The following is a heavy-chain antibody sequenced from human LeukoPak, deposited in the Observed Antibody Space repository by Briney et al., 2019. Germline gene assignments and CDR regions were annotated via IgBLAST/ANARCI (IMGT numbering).Heavy chain of an antibody. D-gene: IGHD3-22*01. CDR2: IIAYNGNT. Sequence: ASVTVSFKASGYTFTTYGISWVRQAPGQGLEWMGWIIAYNGNTNYAQKLQGRVTMTTDTSTSTAYMELRSLRSDDTAVYYCARVVGGYYFHFDYWGQGTLVTVSS. CDR3: ARVVGGYYFHFDY. CDR1: GYTFTTYG. V-gene: IGHV1-18*01. J-gene: IGHJ4*02.